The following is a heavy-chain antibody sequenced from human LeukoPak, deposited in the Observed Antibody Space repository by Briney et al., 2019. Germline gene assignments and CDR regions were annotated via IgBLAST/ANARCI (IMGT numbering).Heavy chain of an antibody. CDR1: GASTSNYY. V-gene: IGHV4-4*09. Sequence: SETLSLTCTVSGASTSNYYWSWIRQTPEKGLEWMGHIHSSGGSSYYPSLKSRLTLSIDTSRNQLSLKLPSVTAADTAVYFCARLGSYHDFWDQGALVTVSS. CDR2: IHSSGGS. J-gene: IGHJ4*02. CDR3: ARLGSYHDF. D-gene: IGHD1-26*01.